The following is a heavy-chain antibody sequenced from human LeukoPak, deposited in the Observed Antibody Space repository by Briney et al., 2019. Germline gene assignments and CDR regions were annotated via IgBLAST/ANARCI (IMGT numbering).Heavy chain of an antibody. CDR1: GGSFSGYY. V-gene: IGHV4-34*01. CDR2: INHSGST. Sequence: PSETLSLTCAVYGGSFSGYYWSWLRQPPGKGLEWIGEINHSGSTNYNPSLRSRVTISVDTSKNQFSLKLSSVTAADTAVYYCARSPYDFWSGRHFDYWGQGTLVTVSS. CDR3: ARSPYDFWSGRHFDY. D-gene: IGHD3-3*01. J-gene: IGHJ4*02.